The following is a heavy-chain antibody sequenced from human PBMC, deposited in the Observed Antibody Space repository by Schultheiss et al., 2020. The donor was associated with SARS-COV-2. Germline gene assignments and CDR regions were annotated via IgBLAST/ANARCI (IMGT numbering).Heavy chain of an antibody. J-gene: IGHJ4*02. CDR2: IYYSGST. D-gene: IGHD6-19*01. V-gene: IGHV4-39*07. Sequence: SETLSLTCTVSGGSISSSSYYWGWIRQPPGKGLEWIGSIYYSGSTYYNPSLKSRVTISVDTSKNQFSLKLSSVTAADTAVYYCARLYSSGIKARYCYFDYWGQGTLVTVSS. CDR1: GGSISSSSYY. CDR3: ARLYSSGIKARYCYFDY.